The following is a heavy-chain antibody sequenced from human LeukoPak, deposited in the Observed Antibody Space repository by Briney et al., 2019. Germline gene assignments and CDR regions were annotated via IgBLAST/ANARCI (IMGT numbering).Heavy chain of an antibody. V-gene: IGHV1-24*01. CDR2: FDPEDGET. D-gene: IGHD3-10*01. J-gene: IGHJ4*02. Sequence: ASVKVSCKVSGYTLTELSMHWVRQAPGKGLEWMGGFDPEDGETIYAQKFQGRVTITADESTSTAYMELSSLRSEDTAVYYCARNYYGSELDYWGQGTLVTVSS. CDR3: ARNYYGSELDY. CDR1: GYTLTELS.